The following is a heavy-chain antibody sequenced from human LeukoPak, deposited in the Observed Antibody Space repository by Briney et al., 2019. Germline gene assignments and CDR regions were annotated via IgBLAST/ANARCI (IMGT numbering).Heavy chain of an antibody. J-gene: IGHJ4*02. V-gene: IGHV3-43*02. D-gene: IGHD4-23*01. CDR1: GFTFDAYG. CDR3: AKLLITGRVVTPLDY. Sequence: GGSLRLSCADSGFTFDAYGMHWVRHAPGKGVEWVSLISGDGGRANYADSVKGRFTISRDNSKNSLHLQMNSLRTEDTALYYCAKLLITGRVVTPLDYWGQGTLVTVSS. CDR2: ISGDGGRA.